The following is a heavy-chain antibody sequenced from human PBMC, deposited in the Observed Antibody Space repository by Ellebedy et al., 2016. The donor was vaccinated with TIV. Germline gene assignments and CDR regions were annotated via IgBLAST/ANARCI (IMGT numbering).Heavy chain of an antibody. CDR1: GFTFSSYW. J-gene: IGHJ4*02. Sequence: GGSLRLSXAASGFTFSSYWMSWVRQAPGKGLEWVANIKQDGSEKYYVDSVKGRFTISRDNAKNSLYLQMNSLRAEDTAVYYCARGLYSSGWYALFDYWGQGTLVTVSS. V-gene: IGHV3-7*03. D-gene: IGHD6-19*01. CDR2: IKQDGSEK. CDR3: ARGLYSSGWYALFDY.